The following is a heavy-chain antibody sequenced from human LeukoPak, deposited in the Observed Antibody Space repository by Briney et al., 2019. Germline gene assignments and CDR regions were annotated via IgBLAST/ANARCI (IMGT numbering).Heavy chain of an antibody. D-gene: IGHD3-22*01. CDR2: IYNSGST. Sequence: PSETLSLTCTVSGGSISSGGYYWSWIRQHPGKGLEWIGYIYNSGSTYYNPSLKSRVTISVDTSKNQFSLKLSSVTAADTAVYYCAREYDSSGYYYDAFDIWGQGTMVTVSS. V-gene: IGHV4-31*03. CDR3: AREYDSSGYYYDAFDI. J-gene: IGHJ3*02. CDR1: GGSISSGGYY.